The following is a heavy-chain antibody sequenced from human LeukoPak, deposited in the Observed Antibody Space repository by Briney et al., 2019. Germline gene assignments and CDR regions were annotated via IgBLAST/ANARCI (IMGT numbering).Heavy chain of an antibody. CDR3: ANDGTSGNYYGSDY. CDR1: GFTFSNYG. V-gene: IGHV3-23*01. Sequence: GGSLRLSCAASGFTFSNYGMSWVRQAPGKGLEWVSAISGGGGTTYYADSVKGRFTISRDNSKNTLYLQMTSLRAEDTAVYSCANDGTSGNYYGSDYWGQGTLVTVSS. CDR2: ISGGGGTT. D-gene: IGHD3-10*01. J-gene: IGHJ4*02.